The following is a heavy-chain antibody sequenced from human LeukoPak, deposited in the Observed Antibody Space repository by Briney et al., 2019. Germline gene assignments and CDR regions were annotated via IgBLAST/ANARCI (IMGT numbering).Heavy chain of an antibody. J-gene: IGHJ4*02. CDR1: GFTFSSDA. Sequence: PGGSLRLSCAASGFTFSSDAMTWVRQAPGKGLEWVSSISGSGDSTYDADSVKGRFTISRDNSKNTLYLQMNSLRAEDTAFYYCASSYGSGSYYGGFDYWGQGTLVTVSS. D-gene: IGHD3-10*01. CDR2: ISGSGDST. V-gene: IGHV3-23*01. CDR3: ASSYGSGSYYGGFDY.